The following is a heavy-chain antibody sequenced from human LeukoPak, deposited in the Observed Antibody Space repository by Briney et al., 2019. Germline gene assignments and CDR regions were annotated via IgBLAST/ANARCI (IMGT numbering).Heavy chain of an antibody. CDR1: GFTFDDYA. Sequence: GRSLRLSCAASGFTFDDYAMHWVRQAPGKGLEWVSGISWNSGSIGCADSVKGRFTISRDNSKNTLYLQMNSLRAEDTAVYYCAKEMGYFDWLLPTHDAFDIWGQGTMVTVSS. J-gene: IGHJ3*02. CDR2: ISWNSGSI. CDR3: AKEMGYFDWLLPTHDAFDI. D-gene: IGHD3-9*01. V-gene: IGHV3-9*01.